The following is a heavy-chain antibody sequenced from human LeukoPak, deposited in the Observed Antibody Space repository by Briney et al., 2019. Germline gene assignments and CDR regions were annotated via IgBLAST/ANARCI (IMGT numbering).Heavy chain of an antibody. V-gene: IGHV3-33*01. CDR1: GFTFSSYG. D-gene: IGHD6-13*01. J-gene: IGHJ5*02. CDR2: IWYDGSNK. Sequence: GGSLRPSCEASGFTFSSYGMHWVRQAPGKGLEWVAVIWYDGSNKYYAESVKGRFTISRDNSKNTLYLQMSSLRAEDTAVYYCARERQQLVFWFDPWGQGTLVTVSS. CDR3: ARERQQLVFWFDP.